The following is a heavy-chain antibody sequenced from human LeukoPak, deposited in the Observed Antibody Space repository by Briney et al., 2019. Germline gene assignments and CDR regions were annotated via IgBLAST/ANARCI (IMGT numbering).Heavy chain of an antibody. D-gene: IGHD5-12*01. CDR2: IRYDGSNK. J-gene: IGHJ5*02. Sequence: GGSVRLSCAASGFTFSSYGMHWVRQAPGKGLECVAFIRYDGSNKYYADSVKGRFTISRDNSKNTLYLQMNSLRAEDTAVYYCTKDTMAPKAGFDPWGQGTLVTVSS. V-gene: IGHV3-30*02. CDR3: TKDTMAPKAGFDP. CDR1: GFTFSSYG.